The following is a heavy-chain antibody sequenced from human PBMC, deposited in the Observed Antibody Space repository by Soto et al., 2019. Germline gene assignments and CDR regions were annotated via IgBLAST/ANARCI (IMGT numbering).Heavy chain of an antibody. V-gene: IGHV4-31*03. CDR1: GGSISSGGYY. CDR3: ARVFSDGSSFFDP. Sequence: PSETLSLTCTVSGGSISSGGYYWSCIRQHPGKGLEWIGNIYYSGRTYYNPSLKSRVTISVDTSKNQFSLKVSSVTGADTAVYYCARVFSDGSSFFDPRCQGAVVTVSS. CDR2: IYYSGRT. D-gene: IGHD6-13*01. J-gene: IGHJ5*02.